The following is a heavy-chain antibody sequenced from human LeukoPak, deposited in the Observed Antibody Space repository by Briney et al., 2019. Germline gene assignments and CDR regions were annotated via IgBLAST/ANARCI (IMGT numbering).Heavy chain of an antibody. CDR1: KFTFSDYA. Sequence: GGSLRLSCAASKFTFSDYAMSWVRQAPGKGLEWVSGIDNGGGTTYYAGSVKGRFSISRDNGKNSLYLQMNSLRAEDTAVYYCARGRWELQYSFDVWGQGTMVTVSS. J-gene: IGHJ3*01. CDR2: IDNGGGTT. D-gene: IGHD2-15*01. CDR3: ARGRWELQYSFDV. V-gene: IGHV3-23*01.